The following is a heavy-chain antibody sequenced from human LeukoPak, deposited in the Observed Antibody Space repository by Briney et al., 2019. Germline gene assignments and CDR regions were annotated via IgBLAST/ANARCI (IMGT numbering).Heavy chain of an antibody. CDR1: GGSLSGYY. V-gene: IGHV4-34*01. Sequence: KSSETLSLTCAVYGGSLSGYYWSWIRQPPGKGLEWIGEINHSGSTNYNPSLKSRVTISVDTSKNQFSLKLSSVTAADTAVYYCARGSPAALEWSRPKDKYYFDYWGRGTLVTVSS. CDR3: ARGSPAALEWSRPKDKYYFDY. D-gene: IGHD3-3*01. J-gene: IGHJ4*02. CDR2: INHSGST.